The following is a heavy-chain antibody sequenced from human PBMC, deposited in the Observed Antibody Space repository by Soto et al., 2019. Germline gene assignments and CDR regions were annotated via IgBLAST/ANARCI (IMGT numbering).Heavy chain of an antibody. J-gene: IGHJ4*02. CDR1: GYTFTSYY. D-gene: IGHD2-2*01. V-gene: IGHV1-46*03. CDR3: AREGYCSSTSCYELTY. CDR2: INPSGGST. Sequence: ASVKVSCKASGYTFTSYYMHWVRQAPGQGLEWMGIINPSGGSTSYAQKFQGRVTMTRDTSTSTVYMELSSLRSEDTAVYHCAREGYCSSTSCYELTYWGQGTLVTVSS.